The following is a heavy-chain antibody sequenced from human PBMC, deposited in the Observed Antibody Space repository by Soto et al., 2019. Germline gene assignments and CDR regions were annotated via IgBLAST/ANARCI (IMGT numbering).Heavy chain of an antibody. D-gene: IGHD3-10*01. V-gene: IGHV4-34*01. CDR1: GGSFSGYY. CDR3: ASYYYSSDNYFDY. CDR2: INHSGST. J-gene: IGHJ4*02. Sequence: SETLSLTCAVYGGSFSGYYWSWIRQPPGKGLEWIGEINHSGSTNYNPSLKSRVTISVDTSKNQFSLKLSSVTAADTAVYYCASYYYSSDNYFDYWGQGTLVTVSS.